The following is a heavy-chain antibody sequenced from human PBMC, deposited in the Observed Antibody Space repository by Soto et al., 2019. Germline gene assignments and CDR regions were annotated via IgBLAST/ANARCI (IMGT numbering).Heavy chain of an antibody. J-gene: IGHJ6*02. CDR3: ARDRGYSYGYYYYYGMDV. Sequence: QVQLQESGPGLVKPSQTLSLTCTVSGGSVNSGDYFWTWIRQPPGKGLEWIGYINYLGTTDYNPSLKSLLTISIDTSKNQFSLKLGSVTAADTAVYYCARDRGYSYGYYYYYGMDVWGQGTTVTVSS. D-gene: IGHD5-12*01. V-gene: IGHV4-30-4*01. CDR1: GGSVNSGDYF. CDR2: INYLGTT.